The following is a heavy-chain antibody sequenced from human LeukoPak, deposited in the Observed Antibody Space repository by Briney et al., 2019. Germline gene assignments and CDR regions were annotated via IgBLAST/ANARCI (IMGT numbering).Heavy chain of an antibody. V-gene: IGHV3-49*04. CDR1: GFTFGDYA. CDR3: SRDQTPYY. CDR2: IASKTYGGTA. Sequence: GGSLRLSCAASGFTFGDYAMTWVRQAPGKGLEWVGFIASKTYGGTAEYAASVKGRFTISRDDSKSIAYLQMNSLKTEDTAVYFCSRDQTPYYWGQGTLVTVSS. J-gene: IGHJ4*02.